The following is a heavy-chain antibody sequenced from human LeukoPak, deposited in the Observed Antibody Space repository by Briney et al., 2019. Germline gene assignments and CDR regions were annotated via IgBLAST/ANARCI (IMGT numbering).Heavy chain of an antibody. V-gene: IGHV4-61*05. CDR1: GGSISTSTYY. CDR3: ARTDGSPYCSGGSCYSAEFDY. J-gene: IGHJ4*02. D-gene: IGHD2-15*01. Sequence: SETLSLTCTVSGGSISTSTYYWGWIRQPPGKGLEWIGYIYYSGSTNYNPSLKSRVTISVDTSKNQFSLKLSSVTAADTAVYYCARTDGSPYCSGGSCYSAEFDYWGQGTLVTVSS. CDR2: IYYSGST.